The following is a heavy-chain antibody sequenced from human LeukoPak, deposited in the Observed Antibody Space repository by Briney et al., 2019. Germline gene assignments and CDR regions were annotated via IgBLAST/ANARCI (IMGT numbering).Heavy chain of an antibody. Sequence: GVSLRLSCEASGITFNNYWLHWVRQAPGKGLVWVSRVDTDGSGTIYADSVKGRLTVSRDNAKNTLYLQMISLRAEDTTVYYCARGGYSSGLDYWGQGILVTVSS. CDR1: GITFNNYW. J-gene: IGHJ4*02. CDR2: VDTDGSGT. D-gene: IGHD6-19*01. V-gene: IGHV3-74*01. CDR3: ARGGYSSGLDY.